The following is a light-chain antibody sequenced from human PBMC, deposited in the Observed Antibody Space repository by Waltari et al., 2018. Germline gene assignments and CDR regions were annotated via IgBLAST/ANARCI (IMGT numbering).Light chain of an antibody. CDR3: QQYVSAPWT. CDR1: QGISNF. J-gene: IGKJ1*01. V-gene: IGKV1-27*01. Sequence: DIQMTQSPSSLSASVGDRVTITCRASQGISNFLAWYQQRPGKVPKLLIYAASTLQAGVPSRFSGSGSVTDFTLTINSLQPEDVATYYCQQYVSAPWTFGQGIKVEIK. CDR2: AAS.